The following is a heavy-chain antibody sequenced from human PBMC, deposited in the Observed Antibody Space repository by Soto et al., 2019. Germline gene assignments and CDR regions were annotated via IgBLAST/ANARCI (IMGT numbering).Heavy chain of an antibody. J-gene: IGHJ6*02. V-gene: IGHV1-2*02. CDR2: INPNSGGT. D-gene: IGHD6-13*01. Sequence: ASVKVSCKASGYTFTGYYMHWVRQAPGQGLEWMGWINPNSGGTNYAQKFQGRVTMTRDTSISTAYMELSRLRSDDTAVYYCARVIAAAGVYYYYYGMDVWGQGTTVTVYS. CDR1: GYTFTGYY. CDR3: ARVIAAAGVYYYYYGMDV.